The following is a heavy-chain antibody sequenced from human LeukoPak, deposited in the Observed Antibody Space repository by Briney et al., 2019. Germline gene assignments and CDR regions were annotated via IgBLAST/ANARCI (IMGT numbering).Heavy chain of an antibody. Sequence: ASVTVSCTASGYTFTSYGISWVRQAPGQGLEWMGWISAYNGNTNYAQKLQGRVTMTTDTSTSTAYMELRSLRSDYTAVYYCARDRTGTTVGGYYYYMDVWGKGTTVTVSS. J-gene: IGHJ6*03. V-gene: IGHV1-18*01. CDR2: ISAYNGNT. CDR1: GYTFTSYG. D-gene: IGHD1-7*01. CDR3: ARDRTGTTVGGYYYYMDV.